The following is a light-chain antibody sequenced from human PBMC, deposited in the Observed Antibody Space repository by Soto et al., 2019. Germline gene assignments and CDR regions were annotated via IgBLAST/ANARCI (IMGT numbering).Light chain of an antibody. Sequence: QSVLTQPPSASGSPGQSVTISCTGTSSDVGGYNYVSWYQQHPGKAPKLMIYDVIKRPSGVPDRFSGSKSGNTASLTVSGLQAEDEADYYGTPFEGITNFVVFGGGTK. CDR1: SSDVGGYNY. CDR3: TPFEGITNFVV. CDR2: DVI. V-gene: IGLV2-8*01. J-gene: IGLJ2*01.